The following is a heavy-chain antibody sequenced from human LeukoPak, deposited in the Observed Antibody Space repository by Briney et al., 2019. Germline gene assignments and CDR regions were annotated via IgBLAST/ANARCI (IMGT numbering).Heavy chain of an antibody. CDR2: MFSGGTT. CDR3: ARGAGSGWPLDK. V-gene: IGHV3-53*01. CDR1: GFPVSSNF. J-gene: IGHJ4*02. D-gene: IGHD6-19*01. Sequence: TGGSLRLSCAVSGFPVSSNFMSWVRQAPGKGLQSVSIMFSGGTTDYADSVRGRSSISRDSSQNTVSLQMNSLRVEDTAVYYCARGAGSGWPLDKWGQGTLVTVSS.